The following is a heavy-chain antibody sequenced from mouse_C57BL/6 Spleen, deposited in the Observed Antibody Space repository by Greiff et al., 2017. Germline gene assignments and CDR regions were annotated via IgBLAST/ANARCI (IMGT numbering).Heavy chain of an antibody. V-gene: IGHV1-52*01. CDR1: GYTFTSYW. Sequence: VQLQQPGADLVRPGSSVKLSCKASGYTFTSYWMHWVKQRPIQGLEWIGNIDPSDSETHYNQNFKDKATLTVDKSSSTACMQLSSLASEDSAVYYCAREDYGSSYFDVWGTGTTVTVSS. D-gene: IGHD1-1*01. J-gene: IGHJ1*03. CDR2: IDPSDSET. CDR3: AREDYGSSYFDV.